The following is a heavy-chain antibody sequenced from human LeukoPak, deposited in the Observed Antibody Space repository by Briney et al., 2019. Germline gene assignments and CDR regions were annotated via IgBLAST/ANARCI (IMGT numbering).Heavy chain of an antibody. CDR1: GGSLSSYY. Sequence: SETLSLTCTVSGGSLSSYYWSWIRQPPGKGLEWIGEINHSGSTNYNPSLKSRVTISVDTSKNQFSLKLSSVTAADTAVYYCARVVAAAGTYYYYYYYMDVWGKGTTVTVSS. CDR3: ARVVAAAGTYYYYYYYMDV. V-gene: IGHV4-34*01. J-gene: IGHJ6*03. D-gene: IGHD6-13*01. CDR2: INHSGST.